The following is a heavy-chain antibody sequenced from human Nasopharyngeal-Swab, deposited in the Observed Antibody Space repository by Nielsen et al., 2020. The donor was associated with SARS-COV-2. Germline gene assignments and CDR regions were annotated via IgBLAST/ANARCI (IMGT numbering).Heavy chain of an antibody. J-gene: IGHJ4*02. CDR2: IKQDGSEK. D-gene: IGHD3-16*02. V-gene: IGHV3-7*01. Sequence: VRQAPGKGLEWVANIKQDGSEKYYEDSVKGRFTISRDNAKNSLYLQMNSLRAEDTAVYYCARDQVDHPYDYVWGSYRYTYSDHWGQGTLVTVSS. CDR3: ARDQVDHPYDYVWGSYRYTYSDH.